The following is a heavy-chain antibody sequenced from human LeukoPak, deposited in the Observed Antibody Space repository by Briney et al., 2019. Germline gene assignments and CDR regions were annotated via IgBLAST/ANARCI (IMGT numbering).Heavy chain of an antibody. V-gene: IGHV1-69*04. Sequence: SVKVSCKASGYTFTSYAMNWVRQAPGQGLEWMGRIIPILGIANYAQKFQGRVTITADKSTSTAYMELSSLRSEDTAVYYCARGDYYDSSGLIDYWGQGTLVTVSS. D-gene: IGHD3-22*01. J-gene: IGHJ4*02. CDR3: ARGDYYDSSGLIDY. CDR2: IIPILGIA. CDR1: GYTFTSYA.